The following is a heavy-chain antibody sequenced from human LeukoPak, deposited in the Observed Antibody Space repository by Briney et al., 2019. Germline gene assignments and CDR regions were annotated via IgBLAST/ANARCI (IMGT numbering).Heavy chain of an antibody. D-gene: IGHD3-22*01. V-gene: IGHV1-2*06. CDR2: INPNSGGT. J-gene: IGHJ4*02. CDR1: GYTFTGYY. CDR3: ARDFGYDSSGYYVYYFDY. Sequence: ASVKVSCTASGYTFTGYYMHWVRQAPGQGLEWMGRINPNSGGTNYAQKFQGRVTMTRDTSISTAYMELSRLRSDDTAVYYCARDFGYDSSGYYVYYFDYWGQGTLVTVSS.